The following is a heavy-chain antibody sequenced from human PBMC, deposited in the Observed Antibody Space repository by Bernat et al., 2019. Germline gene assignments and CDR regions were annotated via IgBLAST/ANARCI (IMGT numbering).Heavy chain of an antibody. CDR3: AKDGGGYGDYVSY. D-gene: IGHD6-19*01. CDR1: GFTFSSYG. CDR2: ISYDGSNK. V-gene: IGHV3-30*18. Sequence: QVQLVESGGGVVQPGRSLRLSCAASGFTFSSYGMHWVRQAPGKGLEWVAVISYDGSNKYYAASGKGRFTISRDNSKNTLYLQMNSLRAEDTAVYYCAKDGGGYGDYVSYWGQGTLVTVSS. J-gene: IGHJ4*02.